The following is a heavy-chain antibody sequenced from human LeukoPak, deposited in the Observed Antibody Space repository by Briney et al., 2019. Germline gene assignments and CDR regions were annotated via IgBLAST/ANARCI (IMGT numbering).Heavy chain of an antibody. D-gene: IGHD3-22*01. CDR2: ISGSGGST. CDR1: RFTFSNFA. Sequence: GGSLRLSCAASRFTFSNFAMSWVRQAPGKGLEWVSAISGSGGSTYYADSVKGRFTISRDNSKNALFLQMNSLRAEDTAVYYCAKDQKIVVVITVGAFDIWGQGTMVTVSS. V-gene: IGHV3-23*01. CDR3: AKDQKIVVVITVGAFDI. J-gene: IGHJ3*02.